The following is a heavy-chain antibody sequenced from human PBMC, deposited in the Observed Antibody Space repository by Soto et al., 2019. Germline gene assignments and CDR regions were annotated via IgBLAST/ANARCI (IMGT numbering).Heavy chain of an antibody. D-gene: IGHD3-16*01. J-gene: IGHJ3*02. CDR3: ARHEVGVGRTERALDI. Sequence: QLQLQESGPGLVKPSETLSLTCTVSGDSISNSLYYWDWIRQPQGKGLEWIGSIDYSGRTYYNPSLESRVTISADTSKKQFSLKLSSVTAADTAAYYCARHEVGVGRTERALDIWGRWTMVTVYS. V-gene: IGHV4-39*01. CDR1: GDSISNSLYY. CDR2: IDYSGRT.